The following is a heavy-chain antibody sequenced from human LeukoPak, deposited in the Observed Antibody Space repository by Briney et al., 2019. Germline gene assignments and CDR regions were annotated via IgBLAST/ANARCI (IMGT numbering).Heavy chain of an antibody. CDR1: GYSISSGYY. CDR3: ARDWDYGDYVQGY. CDR2: IYHSGST. D-gene: IGHD4-17*01. Sequence: SETLSLTCTVSGYSISSGYYWGWIRQPPGKGLEWIGSIYHSGSTYYNPSLKSRVTISVDTSKNQFSLKLSSVTAADTAVYYCARDWDYGDYVQGYWGQGTLVTVSS. V-gene: IGHV4-38-2*02. J-gene: IGHJ4*02.